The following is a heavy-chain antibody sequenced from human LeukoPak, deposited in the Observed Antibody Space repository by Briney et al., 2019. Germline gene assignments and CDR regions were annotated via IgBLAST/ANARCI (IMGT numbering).Heavy chain of an antibody. CDR2: INHSGST. Sequence: SETLSLTCAVYGGPFSGYYWSWIRQPPGKGLEWIGEINHSGSTNYNPSLKSRVTISVDTSKNQFSLKLSSVTAADTAVYYCARGNSGSKPYYYYYYMDVWGKGTTVTVSS. V-gene: IGHV4-34*01. J-gene: IGHJ6*03. D-gene: IGHD1-26*01. CDR3: ARGNSGSKPYYYYYYMDV. CDR1: GGPFSGYY.